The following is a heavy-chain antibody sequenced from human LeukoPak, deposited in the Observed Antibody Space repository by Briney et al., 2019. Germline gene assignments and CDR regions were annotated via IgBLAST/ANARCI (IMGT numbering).Heavy chain of an antibody. CDR2: IRSSGSDT. Sequence: GGSLRLSCAASGFTFSDYHMSWIRQAPGKGLEWISYIRSSGSDTNYADSVRGRFTISRDNAKNSLYLQMNSLRDEDTAVYYCARENFRGSYGFDYWGQGILVTVSS. CDR1: GFTFSDYH. CDR3: ARENFRGSYGFDY. D-gene: IGHD3-16*01. V-gene: IGHV3-11*06. J-gene: IGHJ4*02.